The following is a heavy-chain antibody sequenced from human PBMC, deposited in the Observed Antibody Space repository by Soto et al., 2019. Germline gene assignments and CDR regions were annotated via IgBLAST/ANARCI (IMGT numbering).Heavy chain of an antibody. J-gene: IGHJ4*02. V-gene: IGHV6-1*01. D-gene: IGHD6-19*01. CDR1: GDTVSSNSAA. Sequence: PSEPLSLTCAISGDTVSSNSAAWTWIRQSPSRGLEGLGRTYYRSKWYNDYAVSVKSRITINPDTSKNQFSLQLNSVTPEDTAVYYCAREGQWRGNDFWGQGTLVTVSS. CDR3: AREGQWRGNDF. CDR2: TYYRSKWYN.